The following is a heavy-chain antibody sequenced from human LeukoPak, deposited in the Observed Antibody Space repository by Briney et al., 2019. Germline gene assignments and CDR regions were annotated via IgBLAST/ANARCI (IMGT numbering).Heavy chain of an antibody. CDR1: GGSISMGYY. CDR3: AREPSTANWFDP. J-gene: IGHJ5*02. CDR2: FYVTGST. V-gene: IGHV4-61*02. D-gene: IGHD4-17*01. Sequence: SETLSLTCNVSGGSISMGYYWSWIRQPAGKAPEWIGRFYVTGSTDYSPSLKSRVTIPADTTKNQLSLRLTSVTAADTAVYYCAREPSTANWFDPWGQGTLVTVSS.